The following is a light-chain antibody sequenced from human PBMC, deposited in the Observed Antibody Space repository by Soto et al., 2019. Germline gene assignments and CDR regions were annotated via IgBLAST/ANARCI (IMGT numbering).Light chain of an antibody. CDR1: SSNIGADND. J-gene: IGLJ2*01. V-gene: IGLV1-40*01. CDR2: GNT. Sequence: QSVRTQPPSVSGAPGQRVTISCTGSSSNIGADNDVHWYQQLPGTAPKLLIYGNTNRPSGVPDRFSGSKSGTSASLAITGLQADDEADYYCQSYDSSLTGSVFGGGTKLTVL. CDR3: QSYDSSLTGSV.